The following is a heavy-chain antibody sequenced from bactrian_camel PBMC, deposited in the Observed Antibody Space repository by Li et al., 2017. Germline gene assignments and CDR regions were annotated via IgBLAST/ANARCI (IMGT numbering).Heavy chain of an antibody. CDR1: GSIYGDAC. D-gene: IGHD4*01. Sequence: HVQLVESGGGSVQAGGSLRPSCGASGSIYGDACVGWLRQAPGKEREGVAAIDSDGIASYADSVKGRFTVSRDNAQNTLSLQMHSLKLEDSAMYYCAAGSETYDSPSAEPGPVCDYNYWGQGTQVTVS. J-gene: IGHJ4*01. CDR2: IDSDGIA. V-gene: IGHV3S53*01. CDR3: AAGSETYDSPSAEPGPVCDYNY.